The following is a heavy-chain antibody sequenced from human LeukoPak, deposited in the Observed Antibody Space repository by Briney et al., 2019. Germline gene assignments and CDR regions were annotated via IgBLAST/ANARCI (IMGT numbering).Heavy chain of an antibody. D-gene: IGHD6-25*01. J-gene: IGHJ4*02. CDR2: IKQDGSEK. CDR1: GFTFSSYA. CDR3: ARSERVFDY. Sequence: GGSLRLSCAASGFTFSSYAMSWVRQAPGKGLEWVANIKQDGSEKYYVDSVKGRFTISRDNAKNSLYLQMNSLRAEDTAVYYCARSERVFDYWGQGTLVTVSS. V-gene: IGHV3-7*01.